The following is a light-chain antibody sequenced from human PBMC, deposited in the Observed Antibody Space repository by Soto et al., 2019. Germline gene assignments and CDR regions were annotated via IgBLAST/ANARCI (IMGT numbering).Light chain of an antibody. V-gene: IGKV3-11*01. CDR1: QSVSSY. CDR3: QQRSNWPPGLT. Sequence: EIVLTQSPATLSLSPGERATLSCRASQSVSSYLAWYQQKPGQAPRLLIYDASNRATGIPARFSGSGSGTDFTLTISSLEPEDFAVYYCQQRSNWPPGLTFGGGTKVGIK. J-gene: IGKJ4*01. CDR2: DAS.